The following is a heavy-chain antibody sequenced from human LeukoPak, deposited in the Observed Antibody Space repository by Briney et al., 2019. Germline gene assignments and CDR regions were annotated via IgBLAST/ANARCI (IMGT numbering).Heavy chain of an antibody. CDR2: ISSSSSYI. J-gene: IGHJ4*02. D-gene: IGHD2-2*02. V-gene: IGHV3-21*01. Sequence: GGSLRLSCAASGFTLSSYSMNWVRQAPGKGLEWVSSISSSSSYIYYADSVKGRFTISRDNAKNSLYLQMNSLRAEDTAVYYCARGRIGGYCSSTSCYTGYYFDYWGQGTLVTVSS. CDR3: ARGRIGGYCSSTSCYTGYYFDY. CDR1: GFTLSSYS.